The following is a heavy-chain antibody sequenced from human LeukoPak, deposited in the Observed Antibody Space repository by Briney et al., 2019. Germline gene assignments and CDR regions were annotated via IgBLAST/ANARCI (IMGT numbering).Heavy chain of an antibody. J-gene: IGHJ4*02. V-gene: IGHV3-33*06. Sequence: PGGSLRLSCAASGFTFSSYGMHWVRQAPGKGLEWVAVIWYDGSNKYYADSLKGRFTISRDNSKNTLYLQMNSLRAEDTAVYYCAKDHSVLWFGEFSYFDYWGQGTLVTVSS. D-gene: IGHD3-10*01. CDR2: IWYDGSNK. CDR1: GFTFSSYG. CDR3: AKDHSVLWFGEFSYFDY.